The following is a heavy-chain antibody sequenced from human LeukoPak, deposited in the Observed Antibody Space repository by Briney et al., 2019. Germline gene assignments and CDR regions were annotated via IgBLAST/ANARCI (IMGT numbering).Heavy chain of an antibody. CDR2: ISSGSSYI. CDR3: AKVEGAAMVLTSYYYYYYMDV. D-gene: IGHD4/OR15-4a*01. J-gene: IGHJ6*03. V-gene: IGHV3-21*04. CDR1: GFTFSSYT. Sequence: GGSLRLSCAASGFTFSSYTMNWVRQAPGKGLEWVSIISSGSSYIHYADSVKGRFTISRDNAKNSLYLQMNSLRAEDTAVYYCAKVEGAAMVLTSYYYYYYMDVWGKGTTVTISS.